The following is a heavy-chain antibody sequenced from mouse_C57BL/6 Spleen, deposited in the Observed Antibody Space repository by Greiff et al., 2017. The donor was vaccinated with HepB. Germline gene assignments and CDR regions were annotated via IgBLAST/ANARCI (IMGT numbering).Heavy chain of an antibody. D-gene: IGHD1-1*01. CDR2: IYPGSGST. CDR1: GYTFTSYW. Sequence: VQLQQSGAELVKPGASVKMSCKASGYTFTSYWITWVKQRPGQGLEWIGDIYPGSGSTNYNEKFKSKATLTVDTSSSTAYMQLSSLTSEDSAVYYCARYYYGRTWFAYWGQGTLVTVSA. V-gene: IGHV1-55*01. J-gene: IGHJ3*01. CDR3: ARYYYGRTWFAY.